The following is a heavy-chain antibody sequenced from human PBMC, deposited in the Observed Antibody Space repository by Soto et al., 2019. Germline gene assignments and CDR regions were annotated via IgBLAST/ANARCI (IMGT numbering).Heavy chain of an antibody. CDR1: GGTFSSYT. Sequence: QVQLVQSGAEVKKPGSSVKVSCKASGGTFSSYTISWVRPAPGQGLEWMGRIIPILGIANYAQKFQGRVTITADKSTRTDYMELSSLRSEDTAVYYCARVDGLAYCRGDCYSWGQGTLVTVSS. CDR3: ARVDGLAYCRGDCYS. J-gene: IGHJ4*02. CDR2: IIPILGIA. V-gene: IGHV1-69*02. D-gene: IGHD2-21*02.